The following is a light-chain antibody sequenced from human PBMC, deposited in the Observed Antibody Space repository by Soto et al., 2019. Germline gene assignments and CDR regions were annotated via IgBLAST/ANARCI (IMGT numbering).Light chain of an antibody. V-gene: IGKV3-15*01. J-gene: IGKJ2*01. CDR2: DAS. CDR1: QSVSSN. CDR3: QQYGSSPPYT. Sequence: EIVMTQSPATLSVSPGERATLSCRASQSVSSNLAWYQQKPGQAPRLLIYDASTRATGIPDRFSGSGSETEFTLTISSLQSEDFAVYYCQQYGSSPPYTFGQGTKLEIK.